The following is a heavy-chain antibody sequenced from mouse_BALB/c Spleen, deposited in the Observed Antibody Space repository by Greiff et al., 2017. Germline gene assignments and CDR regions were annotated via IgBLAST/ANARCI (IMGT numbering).Heavy chain of an antibody. CDR2: INPSTGYT. D-gene: IGHD4-1*01. Sequence: QVQLKESGAELAKPGASVKMSCKASGYTFTSYWMHWVKQRPGQGLEWIGYINPSTGYTEYNQKFKDKATLTADKSSSTAYMQLSSLTSEDSAVYYCAKWPAGAWFAYWGQGTLVTVSA. CDR1: GYTFTSYW. J-gene: IGHJ3*01. V-gene: IGHV1-7*01. CDR3: AKWPAGAWFAY.